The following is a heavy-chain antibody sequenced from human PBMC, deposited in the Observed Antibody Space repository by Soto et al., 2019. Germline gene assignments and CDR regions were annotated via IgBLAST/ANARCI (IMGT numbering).Heavy chain of an antibody. D-gene: IGHD6-19*01. CDR2: TSYDGSNE. Sequence: QVQLVESGGGVAQPGRSLRLSCVASEYTLSNYDMHWVRQAPGKGLEWVAVTSYDGSNEYYADSVKGRFTISRDNSKNTLYLQMDSLRAEDTDVYYCASGPDGSPFYYYGVGVCGQGTTVTVSS. CDR3: ASGPDGSPFYYYGVGV. V-gene: IGHV3-30*03. J-gene: IGHJ6*02. CDR1: EYTLSNYD.